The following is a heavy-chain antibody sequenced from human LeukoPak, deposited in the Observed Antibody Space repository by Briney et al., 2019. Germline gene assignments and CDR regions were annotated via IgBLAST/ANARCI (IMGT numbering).Heavy chain of an antibody. CDR2: TYYRSRRYN. Sequence: SQTLSLTCAISGDSVSSNSVAWNWVRQSPSRGLEWLGRTYYRSRRYNDYAGSVKSRITINPGTSKNQFSLQLNSVTPEDTAVYYCARDHDYGDYGTYEDYWGQGTLVTVSS. J-gene: IGHJ4*02. V-gene: IGHV6-1*01. CDR3: ARDHDYGDYGTYEDY. D-gene: IGHD4-17*01. CDR1: GDSVSSNSVA.